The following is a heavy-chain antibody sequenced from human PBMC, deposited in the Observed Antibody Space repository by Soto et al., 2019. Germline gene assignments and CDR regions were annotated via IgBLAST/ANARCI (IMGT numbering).Heavy chain of an antibody. D-gene: IGHD6-6*01. CDR1: GGSFSGYY. Sequence: SETLSLTCAVYGGSFSGYYWSWIRQPPGKGLEWIGEINHSGSTNYNPSLKSRVTISVDTSKNQFSLKLSSVTAADTAVYYCARGGVSSSAPPAFDYWGQGNLVTVSS. CDR2: INHSGST. CDR3: ARGGVSSSAPPAFDY. J-gene: IGHJ4*02. V-gene: IGHV4-34*01.